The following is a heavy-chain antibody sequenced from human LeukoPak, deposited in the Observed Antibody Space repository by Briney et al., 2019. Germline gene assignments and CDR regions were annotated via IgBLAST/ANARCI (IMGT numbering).Heavy chain of an antibody. Sequence: PSQTLSLTCAVSGGSISSGGYSWSWIRQPPGKGLEWIGYIYHSGSTYYNPSLKSRVTISVDRSKNQFSLKLSSVTAADTAVYYCARGSPQDGRDQEAFDIWGKGTMVTVSS. D-gene: IGHD3-10*01. V-gene: IGHV4-30-2*01. CDR1: GGSISSGGYS. CDR3: ARGSPQDGRDQEAFDI. CDR2: IYHSGST. J-gene: IGHJ3*02.